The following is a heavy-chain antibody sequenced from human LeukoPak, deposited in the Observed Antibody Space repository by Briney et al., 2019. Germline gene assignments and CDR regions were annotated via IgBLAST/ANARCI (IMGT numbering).Heavy chain of an antibody. V-gene: IGHV3-15*01. Sequence: GGSLRLSCAASGFTFSNAWMSWVRQAPGKGLEWVGRIKRKTDGGTTDYAAPVKGRFTISRDDSKNTLYLQMNSLKTEDTAVYYCTTEVVPAVDNWFDPWGQGTLVTVSS. CDR1: GFTFSNAW. CDR3: TTEVVPAVDNWFDP. CDR2: IKRKTDGGTT. J-gene: IGHJ5*02. D-gene: IGHD2-2*01.